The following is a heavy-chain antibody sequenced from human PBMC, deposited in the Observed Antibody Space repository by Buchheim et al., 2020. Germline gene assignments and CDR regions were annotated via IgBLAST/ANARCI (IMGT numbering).Heavy chain of an antibody. CDR2: INPNSGGT. D-gene: IGHD3-22*01. J-gene: IGHJ6*02. V-gene: IGHV1-2*04. CDR3: ARSSVVVQGDYYYYYYGMDV. Sequence: QVQLVQSGAEVKKPGASVKVSCKASGYTFTGYYMHWVRQAPGQGLEWMGWINPNSGGTNYAQKFQGWVTMTRDTSISTAYMELSRLRSDDTAVYYCARSSVVVQGDYYYYYYGMDVWGQGTT. CDR1: GYTFTGYY.